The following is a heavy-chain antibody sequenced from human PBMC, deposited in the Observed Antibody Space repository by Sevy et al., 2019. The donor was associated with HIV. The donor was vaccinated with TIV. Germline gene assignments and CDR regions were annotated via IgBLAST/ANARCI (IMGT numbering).Heavy chain of an antibody. CDR1: GFTFSSYS. D-gene: IGHD6-13*01. Sequence: GGYLRLSCAASGFTFSSYSMNWVRQAPGKGLEWVSYISSSSSTIYYADSVKGRFTISRDNAKNSLYLQMNSLRDEDTAVYYCARVAAAGRLIYYYMDVWGKGTTVTVSS. CDR2: ISSSSSTI. CDR3: ARVAAAGRLIYYYMDV. J-gene: IGHJ6*03. V-gene: IGHV3-48*02.